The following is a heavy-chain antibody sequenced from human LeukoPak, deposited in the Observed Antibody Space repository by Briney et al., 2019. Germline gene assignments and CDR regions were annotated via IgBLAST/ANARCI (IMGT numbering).Heavy chain of an antibody. CDR1: GGSISSYY. D-gene: IGHD4-11*01. V-gene: IGHV4-59*08. CDR2: IYYSGST. Sequence: SETLSLTCTVSGGSISSYYWSWIRQPPGKGLEWIGYIYYSGSTNYNPSLKSRVTISVDTSKNQFSLKLSSVTAADTAVYYCARGPTTVTTWAYYYYVDVWGKGTTVTVSS. J-gene: IGHJ6*03. CDR3: ARGPTTVTTWAYYYYVDV.